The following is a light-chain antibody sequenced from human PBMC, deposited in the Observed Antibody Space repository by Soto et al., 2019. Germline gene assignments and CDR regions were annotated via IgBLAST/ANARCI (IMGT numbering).Light chain of an antibody. J-gene: IGKJ2*01. CDR1: QGVSTN. CDR2: GAS. Sequence: EIVMTQSPDAWSVSPGERATFPCWASQGVSTNVAWYQQKPGQAPRLLIYGASTRATGVPARFSGSGSGTEFALTISTLQSEDSAVYYCQQYSNWPYTFGQGTKLEI. V-gene: IGKV3-15*01. CDR3: QQYSNWPYT.